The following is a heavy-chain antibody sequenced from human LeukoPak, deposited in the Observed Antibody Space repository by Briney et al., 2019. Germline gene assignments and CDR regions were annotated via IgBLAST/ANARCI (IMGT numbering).Heavy chain of an antibody. CDR3: TGNYDLWTGPFDY. V-gene: IGHV3-73*01. J-gene: IGHJ4*02. Sequence: GGSLRLSCAASGFTFSDSTIHWVRQASGKGLEWVGRIKSKADNYATEYTASVKGRFTISRDDSENTAYLQMNSLKTEDTAVYYCTGNYDLWTGPFDYWGQGTLVTVSS. D-gene: IGHD3-3*01. CDR2: IKSKADNYAT. CDR1: GFTFSDST.